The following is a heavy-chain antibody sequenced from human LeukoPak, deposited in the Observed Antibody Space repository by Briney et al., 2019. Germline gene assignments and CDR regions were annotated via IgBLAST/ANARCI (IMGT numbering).Heavy chain of an antibody. CDR3: ARDRGSSWYNSWSEYDAFDI. CDR2: IKQDGTEK. D-gene: IGHD6-13*01. CDR1: GFTLTTYW. J-gene: IGHJ3*02. Sequence: GGSLRLSCAASGFTLTTYWMSWVRQAPGKGLEWVANIKQDGTEKYYVHSVKGRSTMSRDNAENSLSLQMNSLRAEDTAVYYCARDRGSSWYNSWSEYDAFDIWGQGTMVTVSS. V-gene: IGHV3-7*01.